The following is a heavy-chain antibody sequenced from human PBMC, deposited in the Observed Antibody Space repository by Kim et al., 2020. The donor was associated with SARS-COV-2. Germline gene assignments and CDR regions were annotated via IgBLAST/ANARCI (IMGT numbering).Heavy chain of an antibody. D-gene: IGHD6-6*01. J-gene: IGHJ4*02. CDR3: AHYDSSSSFDY. V-gene: IGHV2-5*01. Sequence: RYSPPLKSRLTITKDTSKNQVVLTMTNMDPVDTATYYCAHYDSSSSFDYWGQGTLVTVSS.